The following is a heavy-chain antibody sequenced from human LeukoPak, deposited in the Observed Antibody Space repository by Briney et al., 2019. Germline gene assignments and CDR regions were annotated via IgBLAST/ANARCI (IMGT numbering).Heavy chain of an antibody. CDR2: ISSSSSYI. D-gene: IGHD1-14*01. CDR3: ARDRKGLYLRDAFDI. V-gene: IGHV3-21*01. J-gene: IGHJ3*02. CDR1: GFTFSSYS. Sequence: GGSLRLSCAASGFTFSSYSMNWVRQAPGKGLEWVSSISSSSSYIYYADSVKGRFTISRDNAKNSLYLQMNSLKAEDTAVYYCARDRKGLYLRDAFDIWGQGTVVTVSS.